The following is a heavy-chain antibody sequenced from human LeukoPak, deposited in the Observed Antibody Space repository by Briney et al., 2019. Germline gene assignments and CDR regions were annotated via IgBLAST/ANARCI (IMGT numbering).Heavy chain of an antibody. V-gene: IGHV3-48*03. CDR1: GFTFTSYD. Sequence: GGSLRLSCVTSGFTFTSYDFNWVRQAPGKGLEWVSYISNGGGTIYYADSVKGRFTISRDNAKKSVFLQMNTLRAEDTAVYYCARDSYMFGSDYWGQGTLVTVSS. CDR3: ARDSYMFGSDY. D-gene: IGHD3-10*02. J-gene: IGHJ4*02. CDR2: ISNGGGTI.